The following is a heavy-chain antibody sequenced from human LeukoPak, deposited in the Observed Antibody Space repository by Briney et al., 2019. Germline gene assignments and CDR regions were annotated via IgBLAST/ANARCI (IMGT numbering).Heavy chain of an antibody. V-gene: IGHV5-51*01. CDR1: GYSFINYW. J-gene: IGHJ4*02. CDR3: ARGMYSTTYYFDY. CDR2: IYPGDSDT. Sequence: GESLKISCKGSGYSFINYWIGWVRQMPGKGLEWMGIIYPGDSDTRYSPSLQGQVTISADKSISTAYLQWSSLKASDTAMYYCARGMYSTTYYFDYWGQGTLVTVSS. D-gene: IGHD2-15*01.